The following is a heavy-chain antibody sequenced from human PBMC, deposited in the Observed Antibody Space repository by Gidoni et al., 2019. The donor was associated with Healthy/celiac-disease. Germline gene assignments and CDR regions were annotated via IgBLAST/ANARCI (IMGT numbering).Heavy chain of an antibody. CDR2: IKQNGSEK. J-gene: IGHJ4*02. D-gene: IGHD3-22*01. CDR3: ARVSVIVDFDY. Sequence: VQLVESGGGLAQPGGSLRLSCAASGFTFSSYWMSWVRQARGKGLEWVANIKQNGSEKYYVDSVKGRCTISRDNAKNSLYLQMNSLRAEDTAVYYCARVSVIVDFDYWGQGTLVTVSS. V-gene: IGHV3-7*01. CDR1: GFTFSSYW.